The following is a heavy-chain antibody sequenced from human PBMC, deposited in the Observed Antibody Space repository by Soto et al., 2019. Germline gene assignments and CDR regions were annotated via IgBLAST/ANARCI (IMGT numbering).Heavy chain of an antibody. CDR3: TKVRLGCVSDACDI. CDR1: GFTFSSYA. D-gene: IGHD2-8*01. J-gene: IGHJ3*02. V-gene: IGHV3-23*01. CDR2: ISGSGGST. Sequence: EVQLLESGGGLVQPGGSLRLSCAASGFTFSSYAMSWVRQAPGKGLEWVSGVSGISGSGGSTYYADSVKGRFTISRDNAKNTLYLQMNSRRAEDTGVYYCTKVRLGCVSDACDIWGKGTMVTVSS.